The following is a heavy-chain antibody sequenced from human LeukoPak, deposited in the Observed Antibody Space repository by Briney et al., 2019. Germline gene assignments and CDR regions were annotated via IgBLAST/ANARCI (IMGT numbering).Heavy chain of an antibody. J-gene: IGHJ5*02. CDR3: ARGGYSGYDRYNWFDP. Sequence: ASVKVSCKASGYTFTSYDINWVRQATGQGLEWMGWMNPNSGNTGYAQKFQGRVTMTRNTSISTAYMELGSLRSEDTAVYYCARGGYSGYDRYNWFDPWGQGTLVTVSS. D-gene: IGHD5-12*01. CDR1: GYTFTSYD. V-gene: IGHV1-8*01. CDR2: MNPNSGNT.